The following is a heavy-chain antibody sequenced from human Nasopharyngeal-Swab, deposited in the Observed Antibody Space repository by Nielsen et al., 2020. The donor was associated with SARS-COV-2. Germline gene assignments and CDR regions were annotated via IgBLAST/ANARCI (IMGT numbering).Heavy chain of an antibody. CDR2: IIPIFGTA. CDR3: ARVTAMAEGYYYGMDV. Sequence: SVKVSCKASGGTFSSYAISWVRQPPGQGLEWMGGIIPIFGTANYAQKFQGRVTITADESTSTAYMELSSLRAEDPAVYYCARVTAMAEGYYYGMDVWGQGTTVTVSS. D-gene: IGHD5-18*01. CDR1: GGTFSSYA. V-gene: IGHV1-69*13. J-gene: IGHJ6*02.